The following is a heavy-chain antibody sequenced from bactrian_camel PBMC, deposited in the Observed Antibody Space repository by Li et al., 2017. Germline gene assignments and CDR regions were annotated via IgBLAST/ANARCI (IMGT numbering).Heavy chain of an antibody. CDR2: IDSDGTT. J-gene: IGHJ4*01. V-gene: IGHV3S53*01. Sequence: QVQLVESGGGSVQSGGSLRLSCVASEYRGCTGWLRQVPGKEREAVAGIDSDGTTNYADSVLGRFTISKDNAENTLFLHMSSLKPEDTGMYYCAARRAQSVDGTWYLDHQVFEDWGRGTQVTVS. CDR3: AARRAQSVDGTWYLDHQVFED. D-gene: IGHD7*01. CDR1: EYRGC.